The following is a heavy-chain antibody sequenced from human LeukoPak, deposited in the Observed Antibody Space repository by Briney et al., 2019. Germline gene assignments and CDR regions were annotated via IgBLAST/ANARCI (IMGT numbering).Heavy chain of an antibody. CDR2: IYYSGST. Sequence: SETLSLTCTVSGGSVSSGSYHWSWIREPPGKGLEWIGYIYYSGSTNYNPSLKSRVTISVDTSKNQFSLKLSSVTAADTAVYYCARGEQLTDAFDIWGQGTMVTVSS. CDR1: GGSVSSGSYH. J-gene: IGHJ3*02. CDR3: ARGEQLTDAFDI. V-gene: IGHV4-61*01. D-gene: IGHD6-13*01.